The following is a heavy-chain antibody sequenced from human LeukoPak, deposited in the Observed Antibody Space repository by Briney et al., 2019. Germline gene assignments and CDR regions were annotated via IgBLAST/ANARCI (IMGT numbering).Heavy chain of an antibody. Sequence: SETLSLTCTVSGGSISSYYWSWIRQPPGKGLEWIGYIYYIGSANYNPSLKSRVTISVDTSKNQFSLKLSSVTAADTAVYYCASSPAWSLRSSSVYWGQGTLVTVSS. CDR1: GGSISSYY. D-gene: IGHD6-6*01. J-gene: IGHJ4*02. CDR2: IYYIGSA. V-gene: IGHV4-59*01. CDR3: ASSPAWSLRSSSVY.